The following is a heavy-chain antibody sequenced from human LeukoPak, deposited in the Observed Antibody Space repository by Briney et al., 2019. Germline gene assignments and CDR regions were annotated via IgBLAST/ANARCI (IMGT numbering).Heavy chain of an antibody. CDR1: GFTFSSYA. Sequence: PGGSLRLSCAASGFTFSSYAMTWVRQAPGKGLEWVSAISGSGASTYYADSVKGRFTISRDNAKNSLYLQMNSLRAEDTAVYYCAELGITMIGGVWGKGPTVTISS. D-gene: IGHD3-10*02. CDR2: ISGSGAST. J-gene: IGHJ6*04. V-gene: IGHV3-23*01. CDR3: AELGITMIGGV.